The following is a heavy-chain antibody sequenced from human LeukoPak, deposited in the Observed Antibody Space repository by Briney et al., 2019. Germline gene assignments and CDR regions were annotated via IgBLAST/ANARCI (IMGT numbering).Heavy chain of an antibody. CDR3: AELGITMIGGV. V-gene: IGHV3-7*01. D-gene: IGHD3-10*02. CDR1: GFTFWTYK. Sequence: GGSLRLSCEASGFTFWTYKMAWVRQAPRKGLEWVTNINEDGSQKYYVDSVRGRFTISRDNAKNSLYLQMNSLRAEDTAVYYCAELGITMIGGVWGKGTTVTISS. J-gene: IGHJ6*04. CDR2: INEDGSQK.